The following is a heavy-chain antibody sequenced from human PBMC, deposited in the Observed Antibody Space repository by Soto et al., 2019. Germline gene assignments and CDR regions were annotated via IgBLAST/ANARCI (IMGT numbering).Heavy chain of an antibody. V-gene: IGHV4-31*03. Sequence: SETLSLTCTVSGGSISSGGYYWSWIRQHPGKGLEWIGYIYYSGSTYYNPSLKSRVTISVDTSKNQFSLKLSSVTAADTAVYYCARVELETYYFDYWGQGTLVTVS. CDR2: IYYSGST. CDR1: GGSISSGGYY. J-gene: IGHJ4*02. CDR3: ARVELETYYFDY. D-gene: IGHD1-1*01.